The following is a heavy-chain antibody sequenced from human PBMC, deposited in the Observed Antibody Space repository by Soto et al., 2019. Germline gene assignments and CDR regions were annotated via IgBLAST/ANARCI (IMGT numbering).Heavy chain of an antibody. CDR3: ARYIGYCSSTSCSGYMDV. CDR1: GFTFSSYG. D-gene: IGHD2-2*01. Sequence: GGSLRLSCAASGFTFSSYGMHWVRQAPGKGLEWVALIWYDGSNKYYADSVKGRFTISRDNSKNTLYLQMNSLRAEDTAVYYCARYIGYCSSTSCSGYMDVWGKGTTVTVSS. V-gene: IGHV3-33*01. J-gene: IGHJ6*03. CDR2: IWYDGSNK.